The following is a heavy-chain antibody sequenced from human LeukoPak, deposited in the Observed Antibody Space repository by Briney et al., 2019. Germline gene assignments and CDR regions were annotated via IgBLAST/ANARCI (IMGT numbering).Heavy chain of an antibody. D-gene: IGHD6-13*01. Sequence: RASVKVSCKASGGTFSSYAISWVRQAPGRRLEWMGWINAGNGNTKYSQKFQGRVTITRDTSASTAYMELSSLTSEDTAVYYCARGGYSSTWNLGAFDIWGQGTMVTVSS. CDR3: ARGGYSSTWNLGAFDI. CDR1: GGTFSSYA. V-gene: IGHV1-3*01. CDR2: INAGNGNT. J-gene: IGHJ3*02.